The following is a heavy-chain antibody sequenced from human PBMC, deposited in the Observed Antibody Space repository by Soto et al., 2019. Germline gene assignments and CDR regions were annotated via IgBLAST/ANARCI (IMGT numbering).Heavy chain of an antibody. J-gene: IGHJ4*02. CDR2: IYYSGST. Sequence: SETLSLTCTVSGGSISSYYWRWIRQPPGKGLEWIGYIYYSGSTNYNPSLKSRVTISVDTSKNQFSLKLSSVTAADTAVYYCARDVDGWGTIFDYWGQGTLVTVSS. V-gene: IGHV4-59*01. CDR3: ARDVDGWGTIFDY. CDR1: GGSISSYY. D-gene: IGHD3-3*01.